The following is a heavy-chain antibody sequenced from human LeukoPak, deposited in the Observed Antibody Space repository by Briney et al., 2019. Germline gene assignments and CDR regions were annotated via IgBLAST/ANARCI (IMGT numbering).Heavy chain of an antibody. CDR3: ARNAGAINS. Sequence: GGSLRLSCAASGFTVSTNFMSWVRQAPGKGLEWVSLIFGGDNTYYADSVKGRFTISRDSSKNILYLQMNSLRAEDTAVYYCARNAGAINSWGQGTLVTVSS. CDR2: IFGGDNT. V-gene: IGHV3-53*01. D-gene: IGHD1-26*01. J-gene: IGHJ4*02. CDR1: GFTVSTNF.